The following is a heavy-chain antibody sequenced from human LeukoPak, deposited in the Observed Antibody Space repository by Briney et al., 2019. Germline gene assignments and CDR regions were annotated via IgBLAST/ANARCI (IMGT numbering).Heavy chain of an antibody. CDR1: GGTFSSYA. CDR3: ARGGYCSSTSCSPCDY. V-gene: IGHV1-69*05. Sequence: AVKVSCKASGGTFSSYAISWVRQAPGQGLEWMGGIIPIFGTAHYAQKFQGRVTITTDESTSTAYMELSSLRSEDTTVYYCARGGYCSSTSCSPCDYWGQGTLVTVSS. J-gene: IGHJ4*02. CDR2: IIPIFGTA. D-gene: IGHD2-2*01.